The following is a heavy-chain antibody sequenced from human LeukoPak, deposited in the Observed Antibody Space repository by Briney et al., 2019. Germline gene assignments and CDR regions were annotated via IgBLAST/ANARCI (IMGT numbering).Heavy chain of an antibody. J-gene: IGHJ5*02. D-gene: IGHD2-2*01. CDR3: ARVGNRYCSSTSCYSET. Sequence: GGSLRLSCAASGFTFSSYAMHWVRQAPGEGLEYVSAISSNGGSTYYANSVKGRFTISRDNSKNTLYLQMGSLRAEDMAVYYCARVGNRYCSSTSCYSETWGQGTLVTVSS. CDR1: GFTFSSYA. V-gene: IGHV3-64*01. CDR2: ISSNGGST.